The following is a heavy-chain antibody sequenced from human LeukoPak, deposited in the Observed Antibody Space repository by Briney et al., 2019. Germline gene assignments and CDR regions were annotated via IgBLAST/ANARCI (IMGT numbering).Heavy chain of an antibody. D-gene: IGHD6-19*01. Sequence: GGSLRFSCAASGFTFSSYGMSWVRQAPGKGLEWVSSISSSSSYIYYADSVKGRFTISRDNAKNSLYLQMNSLRAEDTAVYYCARPLRPSAVAGTGCDYWGQGTLVTVSS. CDR1: GFTFSSYG. J-gene: IGHJ4*02. V-gene: IGHV3-21*01. CDR2: ISSSSSYI. CDR3: ARPLRPSAVAGTGCDY.